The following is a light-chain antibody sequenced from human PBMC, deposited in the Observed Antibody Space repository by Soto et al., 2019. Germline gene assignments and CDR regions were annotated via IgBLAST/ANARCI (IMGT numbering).Light chain of an antibody. CDR2: EVT. CDR3: CSYAGSSVMV. V-gene: IGLV2-23*02. CDR1: STDVGRFNL. Sequence: QSVLTQPASVSGSPGQSITIYCAGTSTDVGRFNLVSWYRQYPGKAPRVLICEVTKRPSGVSDRFSGSKSGNTAYLTISGLQAEDEADYYCCSYAGSSVMVFGGGTKVTVL. J-gene: IGLJ2*01.